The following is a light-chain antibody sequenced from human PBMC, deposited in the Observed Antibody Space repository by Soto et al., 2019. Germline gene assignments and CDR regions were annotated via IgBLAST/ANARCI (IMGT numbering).Light chain of an antibody. CDR2: GAS. J-gene: IGKJ2*01. Sequence: ENVLTQSPGTPSLSPGERASLSCRASQSVSSNYLAWYQHKPGQVPRLLIYGASSRATGIPDRFSGSGSGTDFTLTISRLEPEDFAVYYCQQYGSSYTFGQGTKLEIK. CDR3: QQYGSSYT. V-gene: IGKV3-20*01. CDR1: QSVSSNY.